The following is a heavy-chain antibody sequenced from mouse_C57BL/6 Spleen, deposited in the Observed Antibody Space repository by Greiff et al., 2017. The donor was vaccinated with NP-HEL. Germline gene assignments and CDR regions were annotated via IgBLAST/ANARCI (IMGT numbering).Heavy chain of an antibody. CDR3: AGGTPWNYFDY. V-gene: IGHV1-76*01. D-gene: IGHD2-14*01. J-gene: IGHJ2*01. CDR1: GYTFTDYY. CDR2: IYPGSGNT. Sequence: QVQLQQSGAELVRPGASVKLSCKASGYTFTDYYINWVKQRPGQGLEWIARIYPGSGNTYYNEKFKGKATLTAEKSSSTAYMQLSSLTSEDSAVYFCAGGTPWNYFDYWGQGTTLTVSS.